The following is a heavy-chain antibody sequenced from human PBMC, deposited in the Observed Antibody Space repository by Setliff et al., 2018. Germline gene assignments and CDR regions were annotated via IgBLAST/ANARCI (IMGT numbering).Heavy chain of an antibody. D-gene: IGHD6-13*01. CDR1: GFIFRSYA. CDR3: ARGSIAAAEY. V-gene: IGHV3-30*04. CDR2: ISSDGSST. Sequence: GGSLRLSCAASGFIFRSYAMHWVRQAPGKGLEWVAVISSDGSSTSYADSVKGRFTISRDNAKNTLYLQMNSLRAEDTAVYYCARGSIAAAEYWGQGTLVTVSS. J-gene: IGHJ4*02.